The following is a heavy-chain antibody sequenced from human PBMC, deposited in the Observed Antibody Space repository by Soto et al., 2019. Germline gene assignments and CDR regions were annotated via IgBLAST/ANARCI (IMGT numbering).Heavy chain of an antibody. CDR2: ISWNSGSI. D-gene: IGHD2-8*02. V-gene: IGHV3-9*01. CDR3: AKDISSGADYDYYMDV. Sequence: GGSLRLSCAASGFTFDDYAMHWVRQAPGKGLEWVSGISWNSGSIGYADSVKGRFTISRDNAKNSLYLQMNSLRAEDTALYYCAKDISSGADYDYYMDVWGKGTTVTVSS. CDR1: GFTFDDYA. J-gene: IGHJ6*03.